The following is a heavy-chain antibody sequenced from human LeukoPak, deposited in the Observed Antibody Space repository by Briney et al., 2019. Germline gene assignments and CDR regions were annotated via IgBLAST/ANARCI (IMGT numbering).Heavy chain of an antibody. V-gene: IGHV3-7*01. CDR1: GFTFSSYT. Sequence: AGGPLRLSCAASGFTFSSYTINWVRQAPGKGLEWVAHINQDGSETYYVDSVKGRFTISRDNAKNSLYLQMHSLRAEDTAVYYCARDSYRALEYWGQGTLVTVSS. J-gene: IGHJ4*02. CDR3: ARDSYRALEY. D-gene: IGHD1-14*01. CDR2: INQDGSET.